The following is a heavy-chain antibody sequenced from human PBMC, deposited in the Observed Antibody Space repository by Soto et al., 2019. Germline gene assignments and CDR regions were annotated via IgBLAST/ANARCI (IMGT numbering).Heavy chain of an antibody. V-gene: IGHV3-23*01. CDR2: ISGSGGST. CDR3: AKDSYSSGWSDY. Sequence: EVQLLESGGGLVQPGGSLRLSCAASGFTFSSYAMSWVRQAPGKGLEWVAAISGSGGSTYYADSVKGRFTISRDNSKNTLYLQMNSLRAEDTAVYYCAKDSYSSGWSDYWGQGTMVTVSS. D-gene: IGHD6-19*01. J-gene: IGHJ4*02. CDR1: GFTFSSYA.